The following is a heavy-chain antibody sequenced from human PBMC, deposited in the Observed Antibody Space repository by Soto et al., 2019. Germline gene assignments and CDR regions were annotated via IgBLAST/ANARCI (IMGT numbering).Heavy chain of an antibody. D-gene: IGHD1-1*01. CDR3: VRDGTKTLRDWFDP. CDR2: IYATGTT. CDR1: GASISGFY. J-gene: IGHJ5*02. Sequence: PSETLSLTCTVSGASISGFYWSWIRKSAGKGLEWMGRIYATGTTDYNPSLKSRVMMPVDTSKKQFSLKLRSVTAADTAVYYCVRDGTKTLRDWFDPWGQG. V-gene: IGHV4-4*07.